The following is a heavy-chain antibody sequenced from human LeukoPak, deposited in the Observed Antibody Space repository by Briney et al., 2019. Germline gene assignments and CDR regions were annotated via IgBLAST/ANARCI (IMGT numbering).Heavy chain of an antibody. V-gene: IGHV1-2*02. D-gene: IGHD1-26*01. CDR2: INPNSGGT. Sequence: ASVKVSCKASGYTFTGYYMHWVRQAPGQGLEWMGWINPNSGGTNYAQKFQGRVTMTRDTSISTAYMELSRLRSDDTAVYHCARGTYSIVASGDYWGQGTLVTVSS. CDR1: GYTFTGYY. J-gene: IGHJ4*02. CDR3: ARGTYSIVASGDY.